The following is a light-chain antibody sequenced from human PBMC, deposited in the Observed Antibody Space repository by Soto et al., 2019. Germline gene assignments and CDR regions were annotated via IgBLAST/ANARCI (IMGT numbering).Light chain of an antibody. CDR3: QQYYSSSYT. CDR2: DAS. CDR1: QSLSRW. V-gene: IGKV1-5*01. Sequence: DIQMTQSPSTLSASVGDRVTITCRASQSLSRWLAWYQQKPGKAPKLLIYDASTLASAVPSRFSGSGSGTDFTLTISSLQPDDFATYYCQQYYSSSYTFGQGTKLEIK. J-gene: IGKJ2*01.